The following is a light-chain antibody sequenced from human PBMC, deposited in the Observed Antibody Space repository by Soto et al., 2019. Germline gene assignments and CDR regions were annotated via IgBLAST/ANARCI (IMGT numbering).Light chain of an antibody. CDR1: SSDIGAFNY. Sequence: QSALTQPASVSGSPGQSVTISCTGTSSDIGAFNYVSWYQHHPGKAPKLMIYGVANRPSGVSNRFSGSKSGNTASLTISGLPAEDEAYYYCSSYTVTTTLVVFGGGTKVTVL. CDR3: SSYTVTTTLVV. CDR2: GVA. J-gene: IGLJ2*01. V-gene: IGLV2-14*01.